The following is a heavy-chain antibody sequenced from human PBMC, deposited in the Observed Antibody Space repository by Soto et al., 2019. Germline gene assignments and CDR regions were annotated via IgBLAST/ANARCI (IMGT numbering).Heavy chain of an antibody. CDR1: GFTFSGYY. CDR2: ISSSGTTE. V-gene: IGHV3-11*01. D-gene: IGHD6-19*01. CDR3: ARDRGAVVGQYFDY. J-gene: IGHJ4*02. Sequence: QVQLVESGGGLVKPGGSLRLSCAASGFTFSGYYMSWIREAPGKGLEWISYISSSGTTENYADSVKGRFTVSRDNAKNSLYLQVNSLRAEDTAVYYCARDRGAVVGQYFDYWGQGTLVTVSS.